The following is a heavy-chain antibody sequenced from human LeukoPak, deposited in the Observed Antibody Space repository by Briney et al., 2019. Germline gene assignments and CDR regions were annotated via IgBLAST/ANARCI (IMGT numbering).Heavy chain of an antibody. CDR3: ARDLYPTHYGSGSYFDY. Sequence: ASVKVSCKASGYTFTSYGISWVRQAPGQGLEWMGWISAYNGNTNYAQKLQGRVTMTTDTSTSTAYMELRSLSSDDTAVYYCARDLYPTHYGSGSYFDYWGQGTLVTVSS. J-gene: IGHJ4*02. CDR1: GYTFTSYG. D-gene: IGHD3-10*01. V-gene: IGHV1-18*01. CDR2: ISAYNGNT.